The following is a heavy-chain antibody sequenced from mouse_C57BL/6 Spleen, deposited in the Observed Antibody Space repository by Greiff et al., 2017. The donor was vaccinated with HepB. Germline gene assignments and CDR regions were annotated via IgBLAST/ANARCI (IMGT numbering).Heavy chain of an antibody. J-gene: IGHJ3*01. V-gene: IGHV5-9*01. D-gene: IGHD1-1*02. Sequence: DVQLVESGGGLVKPGGSLKLSCAASGFTFSSYTMSWVRQTPEKRLEWVATISGGGGNTYYPDSVKGRFTISRDNAKNTLYLQMSSLRSEDTALYDCARQNYGDWFAYWGQGTLVTVSA. CDR1: GFTFSSYT. CDR3: ARQNYGDWFAY. CDR2: ISGGGGNT.